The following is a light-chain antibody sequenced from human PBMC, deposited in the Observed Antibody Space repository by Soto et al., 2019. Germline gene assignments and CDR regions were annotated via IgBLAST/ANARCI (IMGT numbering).Light chain of an antibody. V-gene: IGLV2-8*01. CDR1: ISDVGAYNY. CDR2: EVS. CDR3: QSYDYNLSGVL. Sequence: QSALTQPPSASGSPGQSVTISCTGTISDVGAYNYVSWYQRHPGKAPKLLIYEVSKRPSGVPNRFSGSKSANTASLTVSGLQADDEADYYCQSYDYNLSGVLFGGGTKVTVL. J-gene: IGLJ2*01.